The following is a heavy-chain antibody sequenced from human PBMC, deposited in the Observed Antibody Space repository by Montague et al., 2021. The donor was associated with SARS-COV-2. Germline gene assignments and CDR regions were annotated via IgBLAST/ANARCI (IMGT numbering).Heavy chain of an antibody. J-gene: IGHJ5*02. CDR3: ARDPHDYGWFDP. D-gene: IGHD4-17*01. Sequence: TLSLTCTVSGGSISSASYYWSWQRPPDGQGLEWIGHIYSTVITNYNLSLKSRVTLSVDLSKNQLSLKMTSVTAAATSVYSCARDPHDYGWFDPWGQGTLVTVSS. V-gene: IGHV4-61*09. CDR2: IYSTVIT. CDR1: GGSISSASYY.